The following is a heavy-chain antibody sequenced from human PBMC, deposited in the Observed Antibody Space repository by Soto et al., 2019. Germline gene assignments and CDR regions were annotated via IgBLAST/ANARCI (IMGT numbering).Heavy chain of an antibody. Sequence: GASVKVSCKASGYTFTTYGITWVRQAPGQGLEWMGWINPNSGGTNYAQKFQGRVTMTRDTSISTAYMELSRLRSDDTAVYYCARTRGRDAFDIWGQGTMVTVSS. V-gene: IGHV1-2*02. CDR2: INPNSGGT. D-gene: IGHD3-10*01. J-gene: IGHJ3*02. CDR3: ARTRGRDAFDI. CDR1: GYTFTTYG.